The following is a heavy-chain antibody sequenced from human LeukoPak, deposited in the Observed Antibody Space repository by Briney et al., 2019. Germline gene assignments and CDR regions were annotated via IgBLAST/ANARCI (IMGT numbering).Heavy chain of an antibody. CDR1: GGTFSGSY. D-gene: IGHD6-13*01. CDR2: INHSGST. V-gene: IGHV4-34*01. J-gene: IGHJ5*02. Sequence: SETLSLTCAVYGGTFSGSYWSWIRQPPGKGLEWIGEINHSGSTNYNPSLKSRVTISVDTSKNQFSLKLSSVTAADTAVYYCARGRISPQYSSSWYSRNWFDPWGQGTLVTVSS. CDR3: ARGRISPQYSSSWYSRNWFDP.